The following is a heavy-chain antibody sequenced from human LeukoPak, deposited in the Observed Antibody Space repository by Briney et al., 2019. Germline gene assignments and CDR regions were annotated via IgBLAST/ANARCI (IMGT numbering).Heavy chain of an antibody. J-gene: IGHJ4*02. D-gene: IGHD2-2*01. CDR1: GFTFSSYS. CDR3: ARHILGYCSSTSCYLDY. CDR2: ISSSSSYI. Sequence: GGSLTLSCPASGFTFSSYSMNWVRQAPGKGLEWVSSISSSSSYIYYADSVKGRFTISRDNAKNSLYLQMNSLRAEDTAVYYCARHILGYCSSTSCYLDYWGQGTLVTVSS. V-gene: IGHV3-21*01.